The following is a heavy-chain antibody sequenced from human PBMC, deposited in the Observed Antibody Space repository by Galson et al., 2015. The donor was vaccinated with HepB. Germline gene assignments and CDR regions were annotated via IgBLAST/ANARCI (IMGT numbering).Heavy chain of an antibody. Sequence: QSGAEVKKPGESLKISCKGSGYSFTSYWIGWVRQMPGKGLEWMGIIYPGDSDTRYSPSFQGQVTISADKSISTAYLQWSSLKASDTAMYYCARQPRSITIFGVVNSISTYFDYWGQGTLVTVSS. V-gene: IGHV5-51*01. CDR3: ARQPRSITIFGVVNSISTYFDY. D-gene: IGHD3-3*01. CDR2: IYPGDSDT. CDR1: GYSFTSYW. J-gene: IGHJ4*02.